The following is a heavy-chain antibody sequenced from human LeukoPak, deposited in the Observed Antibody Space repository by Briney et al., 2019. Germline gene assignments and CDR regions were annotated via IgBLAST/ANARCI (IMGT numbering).Heavy chain of an antibody. CDR1: GFTFSSYS. V-gene: IGHV3-49*04. Sequence: GGSLRLSCAASGFTFSSYSMNWVRQAPGKGLEWVGFIRSKAYGGTTEYAASVKGRFTISRDDSKSIAYLQMNSLKTEDTAVYYCTRGKYYDSSGYFGYWGQGTLVTVSS. J-gene: IGHJ4*02. D-gene: IGHD3-22*01. CDR3: TRGKYYDSSGYFGY. CDR2: IRSKAYGGTT.